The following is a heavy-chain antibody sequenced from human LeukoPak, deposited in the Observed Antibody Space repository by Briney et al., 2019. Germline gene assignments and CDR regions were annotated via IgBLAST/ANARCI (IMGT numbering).Heavy chain of an antibody. CDR2: ITSSSSSI. CDR3: ARHYYGSGSVDH. CDR1: GFTFSSYS. Sequence: GGSLRLSCAASGFTFSSYSMNWVRQAPGKGLEWISYITSSSSSIHYADSVKGRFTVSRDNAKNSVYLQMNSLRDEDTAVYYWARHYYGSGSVDHWGQGTLVTVSS. V-gene: IGHV3-48*02. D-gene: IGHD3-10*01. J-gene: IGHJ4*02.